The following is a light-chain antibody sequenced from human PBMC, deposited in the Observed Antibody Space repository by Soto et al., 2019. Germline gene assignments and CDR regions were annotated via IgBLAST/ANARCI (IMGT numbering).Light chain of an antibody. Sequence: QSALTQPASVSGSPGQSITISCTGTSSDVGGYNYVSWYQQHPGKAPKRMIYEVTNRPSGVSNRFSGSKSGNTASLTISGLLAEDEADYYCSSYTSSSTYVFGTGTKLTVL. CDR3: SSYTSSSTYV. J-gene: IGLJ1*01. CDR1: SSDVGGYNY. V-gene: IGLV2-14*01. CDR2: EVT.